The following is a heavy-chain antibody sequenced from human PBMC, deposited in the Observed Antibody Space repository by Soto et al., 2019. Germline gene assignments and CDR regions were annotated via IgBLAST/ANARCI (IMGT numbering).Heavy chain of an antibody. J-gene: IGHJ4*02. CDR1: GGSVSQYF. CDR2: IYYLGST. V-gene: IGHV4-59*02. CDR3: ARDGYDGSGSPYPAY. D-gene: IGHD3-10*01. Sequence: PPENLLPTSSVSGGSVSQYFWSWIRHSPGKGLEWIGYIYYLGSTDYNPSLKSRVTISVDTSKRQISLRLTSVTAADTAVYYCARDGYDGSGSPYPAYWGPGTQVTVS.